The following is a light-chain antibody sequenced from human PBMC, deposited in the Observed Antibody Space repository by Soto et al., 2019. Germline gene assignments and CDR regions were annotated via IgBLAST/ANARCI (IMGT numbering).Light chain of an antibody. CDR2: DVS. CDR3: QQYGRLPLT. J-gene: IGKJ4*01. CDR1: QSVSSY. V-gene: IGKV3-20*01. Sequence: EIVLTQSPATLSLSPGERATLSCRASQSVSSYLAWYQQKPGQAPRLLIYDVSSGATGIPDRFSGSGSGTDFTLTISRLEPEDFAVYYCQQYGRLPLTFGGGTKVEIK.